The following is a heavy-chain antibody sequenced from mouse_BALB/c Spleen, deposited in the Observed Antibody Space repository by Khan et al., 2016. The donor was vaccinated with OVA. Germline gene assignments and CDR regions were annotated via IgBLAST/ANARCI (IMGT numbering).Heavy chain of an antibody. Sequence: QVQLKQSGPELVRPGASVKMSCKASGYTFTSFWIHWVKQRPGQGLEWIDMIDPSKSETRLNQKFKDKATLNVDKSSNTDYMQRSRLTSEDSAVYYCARGGYGSPFAYWGQGTLVTVSA. CDR2: IDPSKSET. CDR3: ARGGYGSPFAY. D-gene: IGHD1-1*01. V-gene: IGHV1S127*01. CDR1: GYTFTSFW. J-gene: IGHJ3*01.